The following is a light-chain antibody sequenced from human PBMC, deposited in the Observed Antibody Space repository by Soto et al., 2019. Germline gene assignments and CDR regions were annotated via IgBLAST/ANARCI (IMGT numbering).Light chain of an antibody. V-gene: IGKV3-15*01. Sequence: EIVLTQSPATLSLSPGERATLSCRASQSVSSNLAWYQRRPGQAPTLLIYGSSTRATGVPARFSGSASGTEFTLTISSLQSEDFGVYYCQQYNDWPRTFGQGTRLEI. CDR2: GSS. CDR3: QQYNDWPRT. CDR1: QSVSSN. J-gene: IGKJ5*01.